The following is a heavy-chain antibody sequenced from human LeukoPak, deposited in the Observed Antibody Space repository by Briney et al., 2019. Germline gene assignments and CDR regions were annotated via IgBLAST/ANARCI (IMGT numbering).Heavy chain of an antibody. D-gene: IGHD6-6*01. CDR2: IGAYNGNT. J-gene: IGHJ4*02. Sequence: ASVKISCKASGYTVTNYGVSWVRQAPGQGLEWMGWIGAYNGNTNYAQKLQGRVTMTTDTSTSTAYMELRSLRSDDTAVYYCARDRRSSSSNSILFDYWGQGTVVTVSS. CDR3: ARDRRSSSSNSILFDY. CDR1: GYTVTNYG. V-gene: IGHV1-18*01.